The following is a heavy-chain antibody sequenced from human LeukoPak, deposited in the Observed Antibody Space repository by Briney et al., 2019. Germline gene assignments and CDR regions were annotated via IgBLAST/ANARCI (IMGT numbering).Heavy chain of an antibody. D-gene: IGHD4-23*01. CDR2: IRGSGDNT. CDR1: GFTFSTYA. V-gene: IGHV3-23*01. Sequence: GGSLRLSCAASGFTFSTYAMSWVRQAPGKGLEWLSVIRGSGDNTYYADSVKGRFTISRDNSKSTLYLQMNSLRAEDTAIYYCARGIGGLDYWGAGALCTVSS. J-gene: IGHJ4*01. CDR3: ARGIGGLDY.